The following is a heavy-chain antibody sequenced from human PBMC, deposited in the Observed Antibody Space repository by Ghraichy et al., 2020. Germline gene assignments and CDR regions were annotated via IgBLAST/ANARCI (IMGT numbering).Heavy chain of an antibody. J-gene: IGHJ6*02. CDR3: ARDWRYNWNDVRYHYCYGMDV. CDR1: GGSISSYY. CDR2: IYYSGST. V-gene: IGHV4-59*01. Sequence: SETLSLTCTVSGGSISSYYWSWIRQPPGKGLEWIGYIYYSGSTNYNPALKSRVTIPVDTSKNQFSLKLSSVTAADTAVYYCARDWRYNWNDVRYHYCYGMDVWGQGTTVTVSS. D-gene: IGHD1-20*01.